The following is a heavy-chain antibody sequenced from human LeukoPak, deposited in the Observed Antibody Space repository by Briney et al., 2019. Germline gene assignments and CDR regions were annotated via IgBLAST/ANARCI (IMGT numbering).Heavy chain of an antibody. V-gene: IGHV4-59*01. J-gene: IGHJ3*02. D-gene: IGHD3-22*01. CDR3: AGEDYFDSSGYASWRFDI. Sequence: SETLSLTCTVSGGSISDYYWTWLRQPPGKGLEWIGHIYYSGSTIYNPSLKSRVTISVDTSKNQFSLKLTSVTTADTAVYYCAGEDYFDSSGYASWRFDIWGQGTMVTVSA. CDR2: IYYSGST. CDR1: GGSISDYY.